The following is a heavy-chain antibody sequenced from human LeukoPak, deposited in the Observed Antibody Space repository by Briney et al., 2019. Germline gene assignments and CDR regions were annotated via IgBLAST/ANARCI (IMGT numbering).Heavy chain of an antibody. CDR1: GYTFTSYY. CDR2: INPSGGST. D-gene: IGHD4-23*01. CDR3: ARDRPTVVTSDFDY. J-gene: IGHJ4*02. V-gene: IGHV1-46*01. Sequence: ASVKVSCKASGYTFTSYYMHWVRQAPGQGLEWMGIINPSGGSTSYAQKFQGRVTMTRDTSTSTAYMELRSLRSDDTAVYYCARDRPTVVTSDFDYWGQGTLVTVSS.